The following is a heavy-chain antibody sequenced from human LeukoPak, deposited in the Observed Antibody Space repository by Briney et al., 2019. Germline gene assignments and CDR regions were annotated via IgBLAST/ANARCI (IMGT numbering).Heavy chain of an antibody. J-gene: IGHJ4*02. D-gene: IGHD3-10*01. CDR1: GGSFSGYY. Sequence: SETLSLTCAVYGGSFSGYYWSWIRQPPGKGLEWIGEINHSGSTNYNPSLKSRVTISVDTSKNQFSLKLSSVTAADTAVYYCARGRYGSGSYYKTSDYWGQGTLVTVSS. CDR2: INHSGST. CDR3: ARGRYGSGSYYKTSDY. V-gene: IGHV4-34*01.